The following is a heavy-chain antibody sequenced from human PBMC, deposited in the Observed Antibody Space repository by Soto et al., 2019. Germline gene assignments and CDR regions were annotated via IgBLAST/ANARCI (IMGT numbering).Heavy chain of an antibody. CDR1: GGSISSYY. Sequence: SETLSLTCTVSGGSISSYYWSWIRQPPGKGLEWIGYIYYSGSTNYNPSLKSRVTISVDTSKNQFSLKLSSVTAADTAVYYCARVEGQLSSSSWYSWFDPWGQGTLVTVSS. J-gene: IGHJ5*02. CDR3: ARVEGQLSSSSWYSWFDP. CDR2: IYYSGST. V-gene: IGHV4-59*01. D-gene: IGHD6-13*01.